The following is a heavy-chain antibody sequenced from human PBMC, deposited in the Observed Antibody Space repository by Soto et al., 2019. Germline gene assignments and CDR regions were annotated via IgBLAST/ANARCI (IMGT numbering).Heavy chain of an antibody. Sequence: QVQLVQSGAEVKKPGSSVKVSCKASGGTFSSYAISWVRQAPGQGLEWMGGIIPIFGTANYAQKFQGRVTITADESTSTAYMELSSLRSEDTAVYYCASPGGYSSSSNYYSGRDVWGQGTTVTVSS. CDR3: ASPGGYSSSSNYYSGRDV. CDR2: IIPIFGTA. V-gene: IGHV1-69*12. D-gene: IGHD6-6*01. J-gene: IGHJ6*02. CDR1: GGTFSSYA.